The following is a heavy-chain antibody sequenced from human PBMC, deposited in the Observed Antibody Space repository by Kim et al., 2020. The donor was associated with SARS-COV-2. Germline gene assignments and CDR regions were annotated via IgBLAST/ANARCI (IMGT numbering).Heavy chain of an antibody. V-gene: IGHV3-33*01. J-gene: IGHJ6*02. CDR3: ARVGQYYDFWSGYLEYYYYGMDV. Sequence: GGSLRLSCAASGFTFSSYGMHWVRQAPGKGLEWVAVIWYDGSNKYYADSVKGRFPISRDNSKNTLYLQMNSLRAEDTAVYYCARVGQYYDFWSGYLEYYYYGMDVWGQGTTVTVSS. D-gene: IGHD3-3*01. CDR1: GFTFSSYG. CDR2: IWYDGSNK.